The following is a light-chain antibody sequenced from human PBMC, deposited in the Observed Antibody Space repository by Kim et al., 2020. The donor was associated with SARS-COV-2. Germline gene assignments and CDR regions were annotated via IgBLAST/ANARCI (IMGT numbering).Light chain of an antibody. Sequence: VSPGERATLSCRARQSVSSNLAWYQQKPGQAPRLLIYGASTRATGVLARFSGSGSGTEFTLTISSLQSEDFAIYYCQQYNNWPQTFGQGTKVDIK. CDR1: QSVSSN. CDR2: GAS. V-gene: IGKV3-15*01. CDR3: QQYNNWPQT. J-gene: IGKJ1*01.